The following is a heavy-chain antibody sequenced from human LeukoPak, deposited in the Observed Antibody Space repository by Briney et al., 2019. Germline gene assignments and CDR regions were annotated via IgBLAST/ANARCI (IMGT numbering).Heavy chain of an antibody. CDR3: AKESAEVAAAGTDYYYYGMDV. D-gene: IGHD6-13*01. V-gene: IGHV3-30*18. CDR2: ISYDGSNK. Sequence: GGSLRLSCAASGFTFSSYGMHWVRQAPGKGLEWVAVISYDGSNKYYADSVKGRFTISRDNSKNTLYLQMNSLRAEDTAVYYCAKESAEVAAAGTDYYYYGMDVWGQGTTVTVSS. J-gene: IGHJ6*02. CDR1: GFTFSSYG.